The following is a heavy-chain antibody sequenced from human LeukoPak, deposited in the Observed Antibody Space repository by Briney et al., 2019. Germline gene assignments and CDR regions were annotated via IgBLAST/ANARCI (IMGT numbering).Heavy chain of an antibody. CDR2: ISYDGSNK. D-gene: IGHD3-3*01. CDR3: ARDQYDFWSELPTAPDY. V-gene: IGHV3-30*01. Sequence: GGSLRLSCAASGFTFSSYAMHWVRQAPGKGLEWVAVISYDGSNKYYADSVKGRFTISRDNSKNTLYLQMNSRRAEDTAVYYCARDQYDFWSELPTAPDYWGQGTLVTVSS. CDR1: GFTFSSYA. J-gene: IGHJ4*02.